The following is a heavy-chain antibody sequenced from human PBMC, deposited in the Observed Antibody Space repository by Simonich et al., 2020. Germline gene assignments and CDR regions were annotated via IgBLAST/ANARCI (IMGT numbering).Heavy chain of an antibody. J-gene: IGHJ4*02. D-gene: IGHD2-15*01. CDR2: IYYSGST. Sequence: QVQLQESGPGLVKPSQTLSLTCTVSGGSIRSGGYYWGWIRQPPGKGLEVIGYIYYSGSTYYNPSLKSLVTISVDTAKNQFSLKLSSVTAADTAVYYCARAHSRYCSGGSCYFDYWGQGTLVTVSS. CDR1: GGSIRSGGYY. CDR3: ARAHSRYCSGGSCYFDY. V-gene: IGHV4-31*01.